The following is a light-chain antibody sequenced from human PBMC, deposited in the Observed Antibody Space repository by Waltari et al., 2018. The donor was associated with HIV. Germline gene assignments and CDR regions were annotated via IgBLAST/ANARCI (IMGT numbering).Light chain of an antibody. CDR1: ALPKQY. CDR3: QSADSSGTSWV. V-gene: IGLV3-25*03. CDR2: KDS. J-gene: IGLJ3*02. Sequence: SYELTQPPSVSVSPGQTARITCPGAALPKQYAYWYQQKPGQAPVLVIYKDSERPSGIPERFSGSSSGTTVTLTISGVQAEDEADYYCQSADSSGTSWVFGGGTKLTVL.